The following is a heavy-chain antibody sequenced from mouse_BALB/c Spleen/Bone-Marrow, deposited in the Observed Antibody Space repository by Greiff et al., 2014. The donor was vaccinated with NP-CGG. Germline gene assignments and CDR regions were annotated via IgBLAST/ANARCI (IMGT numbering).Heavy chain of an antibody. J-gene: IGHJ1*01. CDR1: GYSFTAFY. D-gene: IGHD2-14*01. Sequence: VQLQQPGAELEKPGASVKVSCKASGYSFTAFYMKWVKQRNGKSLEWIGNIDLYYGGTSYNQKFKGKATLTVDKSSSTAYMQLKSLTSEDSAVYYCAGSRYDGTYWSFDVWGAGTTVTVSS. CDR3: AGSRYDGTYWSFDV. CDR2: IDLYYGGT. V-gene: IGHV1S135*01.